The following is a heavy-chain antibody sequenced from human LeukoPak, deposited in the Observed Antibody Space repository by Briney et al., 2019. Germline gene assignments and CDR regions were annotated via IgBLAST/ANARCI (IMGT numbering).Heavy chain of an antibody. CDR2: IIPILGIA. D-gene: IGHD3-10*01. J-gene: IGHJ4*02. V-gene: IGHV1-69*04. Sequence: GASVKVSCKASGGTFSSYAISWVRQAPGQGLEWMGRIIPILGIANYAQKFQGRVTITGDKSTSTAYMELSSLRSEDTAVYYCARVIGVTMVRGVIAGTFDYWGQGTLVTVSS. CDR3: ARVIGVTMVRGVIAGTFDY. CDR1: GGTFSSYA.